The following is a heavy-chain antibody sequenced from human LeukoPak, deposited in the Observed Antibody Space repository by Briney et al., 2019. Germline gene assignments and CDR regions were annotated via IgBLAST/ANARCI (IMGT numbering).Heavy chain of an antibody. CDR3: AREEVRASIYLEPFDY. CDR2: ISAYNGNT. V-gene: IGHV1-18*01. D-gene: IGHD3-3*01. J-gene: IGHJ4*02. Sequence: ASVKVSCKASGYTFTSYGISWVRQAPGQGLEWMGWISAYNGNTNYAQKLQGRVTMTTDTSTSTAYMELRSLRSDDTAMYYCAREEVRASIYLEPFDYWGQGTLVTVSS. CDR1: GYTFTSYG.